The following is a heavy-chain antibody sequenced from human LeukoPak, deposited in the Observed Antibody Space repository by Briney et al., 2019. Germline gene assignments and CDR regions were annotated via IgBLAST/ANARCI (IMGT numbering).Heavy chain of an antibody. D-gene: IGHD3-10*01. CDR3: AREGSPLWFGESTDYYYYGMDV. CDR1: GFTFSSYS. CDR2: ISSSSSYI. J-gene: IGHJ6*02. V-gene: IGHV3-21*01. Sequence: GGSLRLSCAASGFTFSSYSMNWVRQAPGKGLEWVSPISSSSSYIYYADSVKGRFTISRDNAKNSLYLQMNSLRAEDTAVYYCAREGSPLWFGESTDYYYYGMDVWGQGTTVTVSS.